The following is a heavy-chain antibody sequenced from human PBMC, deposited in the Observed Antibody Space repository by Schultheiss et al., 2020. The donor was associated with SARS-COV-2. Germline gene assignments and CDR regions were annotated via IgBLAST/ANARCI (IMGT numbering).Heavy chain of an antibody. J-gene: IGHJ3*02. D-gene: IGHD5-12*01. V-gene: IGHV4-34*01. CDR1: GGSFSGYY. Sequence: SETLSLTCAVYGGSFSGYYWSWIRQPPGKGLEWIGEIDHSGSTNYNPSLKSRVTISVDTSKNQFSLKLSSVTAADTAVYYCARRSGYSGYEHDAFDIWGQGTMVTVSS. CDR3: ARRSGYSGYEHDAFDI. CDR2: IDHSGST.